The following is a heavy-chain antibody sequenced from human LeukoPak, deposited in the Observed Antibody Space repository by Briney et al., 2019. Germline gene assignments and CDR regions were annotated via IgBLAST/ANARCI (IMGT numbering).Heavy chain of an antibody. CDR3: ARVFSNYYDSSGYPDY. J-gene: IGHJ4*02. CDR2: INTNTGNP. D-gene: IGHD3-22*01. V-gene: IGHV7-4-1*02. Sequence: ASVKVSCKASGYTFSGYSMIWVRQAPGQGLEWMGRINTNTGNPTYAQGFIGRFVFSLDTSVSTAYLQISSLEAEDTAVYYCARVFSNYYDSSGYPDYWGQGTLVTVSS. CDR1: GYTFSGYS.